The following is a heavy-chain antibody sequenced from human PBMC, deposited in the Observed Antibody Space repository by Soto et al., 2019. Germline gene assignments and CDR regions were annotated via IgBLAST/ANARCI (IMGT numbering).Heavy chain of an antibody. CDR3: ARHGLGCSSTSCYWGAFDI. Sequence: EASVKVSCKASGYTFTSYYMHWVRQLPVKGVEWMGIIYPGDSDTRYSPSFQGQVTISADKSISTAYLQWSSLKASDTDMYYCARHGLGCSSTSCYWGAFDIWGQGTMVTVSS. D-gene: IGHD2-2*01. CDR1: GYTFTSYY. CDR2: IYPGDSDT. J-gene: IGHJ3*02. V-gene: IGHV5-51*01.